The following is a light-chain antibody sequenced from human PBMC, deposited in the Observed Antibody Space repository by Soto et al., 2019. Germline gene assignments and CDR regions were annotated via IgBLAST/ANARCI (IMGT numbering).Light chain of an antibody. CDR2: GAS. CDR3: QQYGSSSET. CDR1: QSVSSSY. J-gene: IGKJ2*01. V-gene: IGKV3-20*01. Sequence: EIVLTQSPGTLSLSPGERATLSCRASQSVSSSYLAWYQQKPGQAPRLLIYGASSMATGSPDRFSGSGSGTDFTLTISRLEPEDVAVYYCQQYGSSSETFGQGTKLEIK.